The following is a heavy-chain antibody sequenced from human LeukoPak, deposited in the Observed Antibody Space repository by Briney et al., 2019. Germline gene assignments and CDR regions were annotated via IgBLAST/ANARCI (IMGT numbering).Heavy chain of an antibody. D-gene: IGHD3-10*01. CDR2: IYYSGST. J-gene: IGHJ4*02. CDR3: AREIPPSYYYGSGTYYSHFDY. Sequence: PSETLSLTCTVSGGSMNSRHYYWGWLRQPPGKGLEWIASIYYSGSTYYNPSLKSRVTISVDTSNNQFSLKLNSVTAADTAAFYCAREIPPSYYYGSGTYYSHFDYWGQGALVTVSS. V-gene: IGHV4-39*07. CDR1: GGSMNSRHYY.